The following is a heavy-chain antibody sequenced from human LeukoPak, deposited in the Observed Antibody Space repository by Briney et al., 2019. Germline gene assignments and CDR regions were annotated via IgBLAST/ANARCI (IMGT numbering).Heavy chain of an antibody. Sequence: ASVKVSCKASGCMFTGYYMHWVRQAPGQGLEWMGWINPNSGGTNYAQKFQGGVTMTRDTSISTAYMELSSLRSDDTAVYYCARGYCSGDCFTLFDYWGQGTLVTVSS. J-gene: IGHJ4*02. CDR3: ARGYCSGDCFTLFDY. CDR1: GCMFTGYY. D-gene: IGHD2-21*02. CDR2: INPNSGGT. V-gene: IGHV1-2*02.